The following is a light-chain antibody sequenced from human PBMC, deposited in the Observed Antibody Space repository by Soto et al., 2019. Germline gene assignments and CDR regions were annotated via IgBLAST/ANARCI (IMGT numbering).Light chain of an antibody. CDR1: QAIGSW. Sequence: DIQMTQSPSSLSASVGDRVTITCRASQAIGSWLAWYQQKPGKAPTSLIYDASNLQTEVPSRFSGSGAGTDFTLTISGRQPEDSATYYCQRYNSYPLPFGGGTMVEIK. CDR3: QRYNSYPLP. V-gene: IGKV1D-16*01. J-gene: IGKJ4*01. CDR2: DAS.